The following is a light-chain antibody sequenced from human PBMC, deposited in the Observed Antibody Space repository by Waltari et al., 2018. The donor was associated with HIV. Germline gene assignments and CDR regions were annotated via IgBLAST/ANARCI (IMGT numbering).Light chain of an antibody. J-gene: IGLJ1*01. CDR1: NSNVGSDV. CDR2: GDK. Sequence: QSVLTQPHSASGTPGQRVIISCSGSNSNVGSDVVNWYQQLPGTAPKLLIYGDKWRPSGVPDRCSGSKSGASASLAISDLQSEDEAEYYCAAWDARLNEYLFGTGTKVTVL. CDR3: AAWDARLNEYL. V-gene: IGLV1-44*01.